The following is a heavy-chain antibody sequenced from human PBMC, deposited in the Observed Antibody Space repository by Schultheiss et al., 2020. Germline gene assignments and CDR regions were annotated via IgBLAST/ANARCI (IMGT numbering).Heavy chain of an antibody. D-gene: IGHD6-13*01. CDR3: ARERIAAAGTGWFDP. CDR1: GGTFSSYT. Sequence: ASVKVSCKASGGTFSSYTISWVRQAPGQGLEWMGWISAYNGNTNYAQKFQERVTITRDTSASTAYMELSSLRSEDTAVYYCARERIAAAGTGWFDPWGQGTLVTVSS. CDR2: ISAYNGNT. J-gene: IGHJ5*02. V-gene: IGHV1-18*01.